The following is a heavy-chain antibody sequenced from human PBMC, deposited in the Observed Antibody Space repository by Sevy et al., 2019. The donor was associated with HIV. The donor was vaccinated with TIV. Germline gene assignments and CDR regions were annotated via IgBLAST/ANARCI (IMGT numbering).Heavy chain of an antibody. D-gene: IGHD3-3*01. CDR3: ARHAFIITIFGVSSYGMDV. CDR2: IYYSGST. V-gene: IGHV4-39*01. J-gene: IGHJ6*02. CDR1: GGSISSSSYY. Sequence: SETLSLTCTVSGGSISSSSYYWGWTRQPPGKGLEWIGSIYYSGSTYYNPSLKSRVTISVDTSKNQFSLKLSSVTAADTAVYYCARHAFIITIFGVSSYGMDVWGQGTTVTVS.